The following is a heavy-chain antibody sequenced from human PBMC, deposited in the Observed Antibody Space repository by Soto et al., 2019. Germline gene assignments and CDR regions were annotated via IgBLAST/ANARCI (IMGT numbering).Heavy chain of an antibody. V-gene: IGHV3-64*01. Sequence: EVQLVESGGGLVQPGGSLRLSCAASGFTFSSYAMHWVRQAPGKGLEYVSAISPDGRNTYYANSVNGRFTISRDNSKDTLYLQMGSLRPEDMAVYYCAKDGPYYYGSGSYYGVDYWGQGTLVTVSS. CDR2: ISPDGRNT. J-gene: IGHJ4*02. D-gene: IGHD3-10*01. CDR3: AKDGPYYYGSGSYYGVDY. CDR1: GFTFSSYA.